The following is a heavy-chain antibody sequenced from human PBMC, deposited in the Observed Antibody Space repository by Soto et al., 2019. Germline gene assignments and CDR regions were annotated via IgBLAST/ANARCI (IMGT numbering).Heavy chain of an antibody. V-gene: IGHV3-21*04. CDR1: GFTFSSYS. CDR3: AKAEGDYGDPVGYYYYMDV. J-gene: IGHJ6*03. CDR2: ISSSSSYI. D-gene: IGHD4-17*01. Sequence: GGSLRLSCAASGFTFSSYSMNWVRQAPGKGLEWVSSISSSSSYIYYADSVKGRFTISRDNAKNSLYLQMNSLRAEDTAVYYCAKAEGDYGDPVGYYYYMDVWGKGTTVTVSS.